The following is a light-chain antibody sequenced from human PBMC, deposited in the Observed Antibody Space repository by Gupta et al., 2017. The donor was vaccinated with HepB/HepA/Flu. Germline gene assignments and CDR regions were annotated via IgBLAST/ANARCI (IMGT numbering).Light chain of an antibody. CDR3: CSFPGTSPYV. J-gene: IGLJ1*01. CDR1: SSDVAAYDY. CDR2: DVT. Sequence: QSALTQPRSVSGSPGQSVTISCTGVSSDVAAYDYISWYQQHPGNAPKLLIYDVTKRPSGIPDRFSASKSGNTASLTISGLRAEDEADYYCCSFPGTSPYVFGTGTKVTVL. V-gene: IGLV2-11*01.